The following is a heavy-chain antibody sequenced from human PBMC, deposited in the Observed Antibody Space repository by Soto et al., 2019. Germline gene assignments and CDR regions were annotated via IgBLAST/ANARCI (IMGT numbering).Heavy chain of an antibody. CDR3: ERDRAGVGYNIDV. V-gene: IGHV3-30-3*01. D-gene: IGHD5-12*01. Sequence: GGSLRLSCAASGFTFSTYVMHWVRQAPGKGLEWVAHISSDGNNKYYADSVKGRFTISRDNSKNTLDLQMNSLRAEDTAVYYCERDRAGVGYNIDVWGQGTTVTVSS. J-gene: IGHJ6*02. CDR2: ISSDGNNK. CDR1: GFTFSTYV.